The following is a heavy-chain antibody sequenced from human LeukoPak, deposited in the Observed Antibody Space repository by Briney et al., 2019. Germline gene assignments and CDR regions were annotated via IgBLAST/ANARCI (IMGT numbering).Heavy chain of an antibody. Sequence: SETLSLTCTVSGGSISSSSYYWGWIRQPPGKGLEWIGSIYYSGSTYYNPSLKSRVTISVDTSKNQFSLKLSSVTAADTAVYYCARHTLGYCSGGSCLNWFDPWGQGTLVTVFS. D-gene: IGHD2-15*01. J-gene: IGHJ5*02. V-gene: IGHV4-39*01. CDR2: IYYSGST. CDR1: GGSISSSSYY. CDR3: ARHTLGYCSGGSCLNWFDP.